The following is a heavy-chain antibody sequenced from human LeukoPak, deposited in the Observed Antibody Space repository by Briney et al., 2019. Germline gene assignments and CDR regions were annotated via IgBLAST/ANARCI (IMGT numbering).Heavy chain of an antibody. D-gene: IGHD1-14*01. CDR3: ARGGYNLY. CDR1: GFTISGYW. Sequence: GGSLRLSCVASGFTISGYWMSWVRQAPGKGLEWVANIKQDGSERYYVDSVKGRFTISRDNAKNSLYLQMNSLRAEDTAVYYCARGGYNLYWGQGTLVTVSS. J-gene: IGHJ4*02. CDR2: IKQDGSER. V-gene: IGHV3-7*02.